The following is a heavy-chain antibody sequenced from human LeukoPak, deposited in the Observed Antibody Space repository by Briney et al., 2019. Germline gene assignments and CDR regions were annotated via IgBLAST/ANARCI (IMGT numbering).Heavy chain of an antibody. V-gene: IGHV3-33*02. D-gene: IGHD2-15*01. CDR2: IWYDGSNE. J-gene: IGHJ4*02. CDR3: AREVDCSGGRCYRGEFDY. Sequence: GGSLRLSCATSGFTFSTYAMHWVRQAPGKGLEWVAVIWYDGSNEHYVDSAKGRFTISRDNSINTLSLQMNSLRVEDTAVYYCAREVDCSGGRCYRGEFDYWGQGTLVTVSS. CDR1: GFTFSTYA.